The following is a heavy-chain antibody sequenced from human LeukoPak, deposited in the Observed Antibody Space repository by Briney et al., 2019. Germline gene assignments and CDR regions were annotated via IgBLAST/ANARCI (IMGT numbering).Heavy chain of an antibody. CDR3: AKSDVDTAMVTTAFDI. CDR2: IYYSGST. J-gene: IGHJ3*02. V-gene: IGHV4-30-4*01. D-gene: IGHD5-18*01. Sequence: SETLSLTCTLSGGSISSGDYYWSWLRQPPGKGLEWIGYIYYSGSTYYNPSLKSRVTISVDTPKNQFSLKLSSVTAADTAVYYCAKSDVDTAMVTTAFDIWGQGTMVTVSS. CDR1: GGSISSGDYY.